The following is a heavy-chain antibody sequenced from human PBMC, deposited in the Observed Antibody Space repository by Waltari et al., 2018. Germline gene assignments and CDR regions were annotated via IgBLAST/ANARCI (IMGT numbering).Heavy chain of an antibody. CDR2: INPKTGDT. J-gene: IGHJ3*01. Sequence: QVELVQSGAEVKKPGASVKVSCKSFGYTFSAHYVHWVRQAPGQGLEWMGWINPKTGDTNYAQKFQGRVTMTRDSSTAYLELTWLSSGDTAVYYCASPGVVTSLARIGHDGFELWGQGTLVTVSS. CDR1: GYTFSAHY. D-gene: IGHD3-3*01. V-gene: IGHV1-2*02. CDR3: ASPGVVTSLARIGHDGFEL.